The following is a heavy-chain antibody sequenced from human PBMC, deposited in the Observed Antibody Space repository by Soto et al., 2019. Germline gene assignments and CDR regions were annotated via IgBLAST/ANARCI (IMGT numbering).Heavy chain of an antibody. Sequence: EVQLLESGGGLVQPGGSLSLSCAASGFTFSPYALNWVRQAPGNGLEWVSAISGSGGSIHYADSVKGRFTISRDNSKNTLYLQMNSLRDEDTAVYHCVKGYWKGDVWGQGTTVTVSS. CDR2: ISGSGGSI. CDR3: VKGYWKGDV. V-gene: IGHV3-23*01. CDR1: GFTFSPYA. D-gene: IGHD1-1*01. J-gene: IGHJ6*02.